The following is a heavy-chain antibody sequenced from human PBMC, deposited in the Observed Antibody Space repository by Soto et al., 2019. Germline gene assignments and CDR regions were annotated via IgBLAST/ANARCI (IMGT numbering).Heavy chain of an antibody. CDR1: GGSISSYY. CDR2: ISYSGST. CDR3: ARDAMTTVIPYYYNFAMDV. D-gene: IGHD4-17*01. V-gene: IGHV4-59*01. J-gene: IGHJ6*02. Sequence: QVQLQESGPGLVKPSETLSLTCTVSGGSISSYYWSWIRQPPGKGLEWIGYISYSGSTNYNPSLKSRVTRSVYMSTTHVSLELSSVPAADTPAYYCARDAMTTVIPYYYNFAMDVWGQGTTVTVSS.